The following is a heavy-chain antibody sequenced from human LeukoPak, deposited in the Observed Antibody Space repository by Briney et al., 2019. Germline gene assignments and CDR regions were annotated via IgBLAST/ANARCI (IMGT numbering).Heavy chain of an antibody. V-gene: IGHV4-39*01. J-gene: IGHJ5*02. CDR2: IYYSGST. CDR3: ASLARRVLLWFGEKTNRFDP. Sequence: SETLSLTCTVSGGSISSSSYYWGWIRQPPGKGLEWIGSIYYSGSTYYNPSLKSRVTISVDTSKNQFSLKLSSVTAADTAVYYCASLARRVLLWFGEKTNRFDPWGQGTLVTVSS. CDR1: GGSISSSSYY. D-gene: IGHD3-10*01.